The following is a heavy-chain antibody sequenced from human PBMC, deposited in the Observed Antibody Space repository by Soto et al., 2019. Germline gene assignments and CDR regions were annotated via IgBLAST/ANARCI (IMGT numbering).Heavy chain of an antibody. CDR2: INPSGGST. D-gene: IGHD3-10*01. CDR1: GYTFNSYY. J-gene: IGHJ3*02. CDR3: ARVGGSGSYQGAFDI. V-gene: IGHV1-46*02. Sequence: GASVKVSCKASGYTFNSYYMHWVRQAPGQGLEWMGIINPSGGSTSYAQEFQGRVTMTRDTSTSTVYMELSSLRSEDTAVYYCARVGGSGSYQGAFDIWGQGTMVTVSS.